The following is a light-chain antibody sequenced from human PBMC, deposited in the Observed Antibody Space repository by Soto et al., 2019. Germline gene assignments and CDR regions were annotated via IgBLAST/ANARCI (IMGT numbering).Light chain of an antibody. CDR1: QSVLYSSNNNND. V-gene: IGKV4-1*01. Sequence: DIVMTQSPDSLAVSLGERATINCKSSQSVLYSSNNNNDLAWYRQKPGQLPKLLIYWASTRESGVPDRFSGRGSGTDFTLTISSLQAEDVAVYYCQQYYSTPELTFGGGTKVEIK. CDR2: WAS. CDR3: QQYYSTPELT. J-gene: IGKJ4*01.